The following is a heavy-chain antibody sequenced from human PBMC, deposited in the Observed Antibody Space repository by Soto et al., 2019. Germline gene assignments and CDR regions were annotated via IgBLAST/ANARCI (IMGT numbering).Heavy chain of an antibody. CDR1: GGTISGYY. D-gene: IGHD2-2*01. V-gene: IGHV4-4*07. CDR3: ARGQQFSDWFDP. Sequence: SETLSLTCSVSGGTISGYYWTWIRQPAGKGLEWIGRIYSSGNTKYNPSLQSRVTMSLDTSNNQFSLRLTSVTAADTAVYYCARGQQFSDWFDPWGQGTLVTVSS. CDR2: IYSSGNT. J-gene: IGHJ5*02.